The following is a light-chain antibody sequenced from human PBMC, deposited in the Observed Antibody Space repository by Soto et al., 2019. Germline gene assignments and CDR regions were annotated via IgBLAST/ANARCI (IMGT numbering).Light chain of an antibody. Sequence: EIVLTQSPGILSLSAGERATLSCRASQSVSNDFLAWYQQKPGQAPRLLIYGASTRATDVPDRFSGSGSGADFTLSISRLEPEDFAVYYCQQYGSSPPRTFGQGTKVDI. CDR1: QSVSNDF. CDR3: QQYGSSPPRT. V-gene: IGKV3-20*01. CDR2: GAS. J-gene: IGKJ1*01.